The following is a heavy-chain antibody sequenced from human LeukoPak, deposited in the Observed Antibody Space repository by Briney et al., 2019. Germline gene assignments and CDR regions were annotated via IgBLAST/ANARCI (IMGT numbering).Heavy chain of an antibody. CDR3: ARGVTTGPPDY. D-gene: IGHD4-11*01. CDR2: IYSGGST. J-gene: IGHJ4*02. Sequence: AGGSLRLSCAASGFTVSSNYMSWVRQAPGKGLEWVSVIYSGGSTYYADSAKGRFTISRDNSKNTLYLQMNSLRAEDTAVYYCARGVTTGPPDYWGQGTLVTVSS. CDR1: GFTVSSNY. V-gene: IGHV3-66*02.